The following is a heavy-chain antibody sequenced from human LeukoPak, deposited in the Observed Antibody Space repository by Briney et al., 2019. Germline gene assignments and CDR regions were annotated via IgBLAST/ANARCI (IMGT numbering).Heavy chain of an antibody. D-gene: IGHD3-16*01. CDR3: TKVLWGLTLLSSDY. CDR2: ISGSGGST. J-gene: IGHJ4*02. V-gene: IGHV3-23*01. CDR1: GFTFDNYA. Sequence: GGSLRLSCAASGFTFDNYAMTGVRQGPGKGLEWIATISGSGGSTYYADSVKGRFTIFRDNSKNMVFLQMSGLRAEDTALYYCTKVLWGLTLLSSDYWGQGTLVTVSS.